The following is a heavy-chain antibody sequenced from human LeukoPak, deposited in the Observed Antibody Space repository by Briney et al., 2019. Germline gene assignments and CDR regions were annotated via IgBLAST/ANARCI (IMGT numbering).Heavy chain of an antibody. D-gene: IGHD2-2*01. J-gene: IGHJ4*02. CDR3: ARDWYHAIDY. CDR2: ITSSSSYI. Sequence: PGGSLRLSCAASGFTFSSYSMNWVRQAPGKGLEWVSSITSSSSYIYYADSVKGRFTISRDNAKNSLFLQMNSLRAEDTAVYYCARDWYHAIDYWGQGTLVTVSS. CDR1: GFTFSSYS. V-gene: IGHV3-21*01.